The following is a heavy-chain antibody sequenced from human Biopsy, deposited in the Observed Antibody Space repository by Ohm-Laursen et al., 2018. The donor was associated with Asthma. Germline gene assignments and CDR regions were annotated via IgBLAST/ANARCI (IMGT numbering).Heavy chain of an antibody. V-gene: IGHV3-30*18. D-gene: IGHD3-3*01. CDR1: GFSFNSYG. J-gene: IGHJ3*02. CDR3: AKERYYDFWSGYPI. Sequence: SLRLSCAATGFSFNSYGMHWVRQAPGKGMEWVAVMSFDGRQTYYADSVKGRFTISRDNSKNTLYMQMNSLRAEDAAVYYCAKERYYDFWSGYPIWGQGTMVTVSS. CDR2: MSFDGRQT.